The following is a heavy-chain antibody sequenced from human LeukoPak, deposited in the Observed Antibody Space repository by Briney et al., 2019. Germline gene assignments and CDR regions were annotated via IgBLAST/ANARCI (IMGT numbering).Heavy chain of an antibody. D-gene: IGHD7-27*01. Sequence: PSETLSLTCTVSGGSISSSSYYWSWIRQPPGKGLEWIGYIYYSGSTYYNPSLKSRVTISVDTSKNQFSLKLSSVTAADTAVYYCARGAVYDGWGSYYFDYWGQGTLVTVSS. J-gene: IGHJ4*02. V-gene: IGHV4-30-4*08. CDR2: IYYSGST. CDR3: ARGAVYDGWGSYYFDY. CDR1: GGSISSSSYY.